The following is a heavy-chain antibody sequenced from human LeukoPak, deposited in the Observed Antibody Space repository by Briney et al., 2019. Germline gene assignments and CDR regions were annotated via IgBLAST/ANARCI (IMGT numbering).Heavy chain of an antibody. V-gene: IGHV3-30*04. J-gene: IGHJ4*02. CDR2: ISYDGSNK. Sequence: GRSLGLSCSASGFTFSSYAMHWVRQAPGKGLEWVAVISYDGSNKYYADSVKGRFTISRDNSKNTLYLQMNSLRAEDTAVYYCASGYCSGGSCYSLDYWGQGTLVTVSS. CDR1: GFTFSSYA. CDR3: ASGYCSGGSCYSLDY. D-gene: IGHD2-15*01.